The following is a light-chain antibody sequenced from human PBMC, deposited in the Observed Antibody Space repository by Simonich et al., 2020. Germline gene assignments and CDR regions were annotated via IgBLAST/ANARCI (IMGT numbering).Light chain of an antibody. CDR3: QQYYSTPT. CDR2: WES. J-gene: IGKJ2*01. Sequence: DIVMTQSPDSLAVSLGERATINCKSRQSVLYSSNNKNYLAWYQQKPGQPPKLLISWESTRESGVPDRFSGSGSGTDFTLTISSLQAEDVAVYYCQQYYSTPTFGQGTKLEIK. V-gene: IGKV4-1*01. CDR1: QSVLYSSNNKNY.